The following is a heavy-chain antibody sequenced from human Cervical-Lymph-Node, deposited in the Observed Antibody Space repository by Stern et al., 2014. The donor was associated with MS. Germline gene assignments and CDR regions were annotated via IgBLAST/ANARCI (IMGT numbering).Heavy chain of an antibody. D-gene: IGHD2-15*01. Sequence: QVQLVESEGGVVQPGRSLRLSCAASGFTFSSYGMHWVRQAPGKGLEWVAVISYDGSNKYYADSVKGRFTISRDNSKNTLYLQMNSLRAEDTAVYYCAKSKARVATWVDYWGQGTLVTVSS. CDR2: ISYDGSNK. J-gene: IGHJ4*02. CDR1: GFTFSSYG. CDR3: AKSKARVATWVDY. V-gene: IGHV3-30*18.